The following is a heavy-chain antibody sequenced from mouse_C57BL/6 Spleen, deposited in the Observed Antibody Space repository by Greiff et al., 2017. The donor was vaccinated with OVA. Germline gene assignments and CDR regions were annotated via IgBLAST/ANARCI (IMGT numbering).Heavy chain of an antibody. CDR2: IHPNSGST. J-gene: IGHJ2*01. V-gene: IGHV1-64*01. CDR3: GGNMITTSYYFGY. D-gene: IGHD2-4*01. Sequence: QVQLQQPGAELVKPGASVKLSCKASGYTFTSYWMHWVKQRPGQGLEWIGMIHPNSGSTNYNEKFKSKATLTVDKSSSTAYMQLSSLTSEDSAVYYCGGNMITTSYYFGYWGQGTTLTVSS. CDR1: GYTFTSYW.